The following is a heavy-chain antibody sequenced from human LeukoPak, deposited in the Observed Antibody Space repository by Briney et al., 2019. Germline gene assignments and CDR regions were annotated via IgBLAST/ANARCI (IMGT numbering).Heavy chain of an antibody. D-gene: IGHD1-7*01. Sequence: PGRSLTLSCPPSAFTLSTHWTHWVRQPPGKWRVWVSRINSDGSITTYADSVKGRLTISRDNAKTTLYLQMNSLRAEDTAVYYCARDDWNSNWFDPWGQGTLVTVSS. CDR2: INSDGSIT. CDR3: ARDDWNSNWFDP. CDR1: AFTLSTHW. J-gene: IGHJ5*02. V-gene: IGHV3-74*01.